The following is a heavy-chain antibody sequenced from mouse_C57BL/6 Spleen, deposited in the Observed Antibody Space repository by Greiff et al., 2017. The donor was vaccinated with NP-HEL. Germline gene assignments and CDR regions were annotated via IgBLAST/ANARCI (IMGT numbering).Heavy chain of an antibody. V-gene: IGHV1-50*01. CDR3: ASRGYYYGSSLAWFAY. D-gene: IGHD1-1*01. J-gene: IGHJ3*01. Sequence: QVHVKQPGAELVKPGASVKLSCKASGYTFTSYWMQWVKQRPGQGLEWIGEIDPSDSYTNYNQKFKGKATLTVDTSSSTAYMQLSSLTSEDSAVYYCASRGYYYGSSLAWFAYWGQGTLVTVSA. CDR2: IDPSDSYT. CDR1: GYTFTSYW.